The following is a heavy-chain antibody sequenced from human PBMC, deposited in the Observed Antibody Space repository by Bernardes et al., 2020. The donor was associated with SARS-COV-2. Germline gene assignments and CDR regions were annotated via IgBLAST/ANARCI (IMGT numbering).Heavy chain of an antibody. D-gene: IGHD3-3*01. CDR3: ARPHYDFWSGYSGAFDI. CDR1: GFTVSSNY. CDR2: IYSDGSST. Sequence: GGSLRLSCAASGFTVSSNYMSWVRQAPGKGLEWVSVIYSDGSSTSYADSVKGRFTISRDNAKNTLYLQMNSLRAEDTAVYYCARPHYDFWSGYSGAFDIWGQGTMVTVSS. V-gene: IGHV3-74*01. J-gene: IGHJ3*02.